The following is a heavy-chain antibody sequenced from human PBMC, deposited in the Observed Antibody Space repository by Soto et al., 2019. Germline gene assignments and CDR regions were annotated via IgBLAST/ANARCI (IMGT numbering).Heavy chain of an antibody. CDR2: IYPTGST. J-gene: IGHJ5*02. CDR3: ATGRSEVVPGAMDT. V-gene: IGHV4-4*07. Sequence: PSETLSLTYTVSGDSFSNYYCNWVRKSAGKGLEWIGRIYPTGSTTYNPSLKSRLTMSVDTSKNQFSLRLTSMTAADTAVYYCATGRSEVVPGAMDTWGQGTLVTVSS. CDR1: GDSFSNYY. D-gene: IGHD2-2*01.